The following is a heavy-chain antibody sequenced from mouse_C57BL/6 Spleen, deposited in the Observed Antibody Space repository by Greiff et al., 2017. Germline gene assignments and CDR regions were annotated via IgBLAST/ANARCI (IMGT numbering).Heavy chain of an antibody. D-gene: IGHD1-1*01. CDR3: TRPYSYGSSYQYYYAMDY. V-gene: IGHV5-17*01. J-gene: IGHJ4*01. Sequence: EVKLVESGGGLVKPGGSLKLSCAASGFTFSDYGMHWVRQAPEKGLEWVAYISSGSSTIYYAATVKGRFTISRDNAKNTLFLQMTSLRSEFTAMYYCTRPYSYGSSYQYYYAMDYWGQGTSVTVSS. CDR1: GFTFSDYG. CDR2: ISSGSSTI.